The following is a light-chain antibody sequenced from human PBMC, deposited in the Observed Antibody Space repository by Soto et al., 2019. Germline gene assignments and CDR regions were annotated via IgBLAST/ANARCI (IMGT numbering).Light chain of an antibody. J-gene: IGKJ1*01. CDR3: QQYGSSLRT. V-gene: IGKV3-15*01. CDR1: QSVSSN. CDR2: GAS. Sequence: EILMTQSPATPSASLGERSTLSCRASQSVSSNLAWYQQKPGQAPGLLIYGASTRATGIPARFSGIGSGTDFTLTISRLEPEDFAVYYCQQYGSSLRTFGQGTKVDI.